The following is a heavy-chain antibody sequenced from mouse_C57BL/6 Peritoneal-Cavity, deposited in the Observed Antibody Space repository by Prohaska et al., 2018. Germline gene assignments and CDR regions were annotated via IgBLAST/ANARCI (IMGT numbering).Heavy chain of an antibody. CDR1: GYTFTDHI. CDR2: IYPESGET. J-gene: IGHJ2*01. V-gene: IGHV1-11*01. CDR3: GRGEYLDY. Sequence: QIQLQQSGAELASPGASVTLSCKASGYTFTDHIMNWVKKRPGQGLEWIGRIYPESGETNGNQKVIGRATFAVDRSYSTVYMVWNSLTSENPAVYYCGRGEYLDYWGQGTTLTVSS.